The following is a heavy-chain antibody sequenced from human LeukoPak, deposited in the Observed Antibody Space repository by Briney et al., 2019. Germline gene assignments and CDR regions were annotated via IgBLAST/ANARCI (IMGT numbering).Heavy chain of an antibody. Sequence: GGSLRLSCAASGFTFNRYYMYWIRQAPGKGLVWVSRISDDGRVTLYADFVKGRFTISRDNAKNTLSLQINSLRVEDTAVYYCARDYCSSTSCRYELDAFDIWGQGTMVTVSS. D-gene: IGHD2-2*01. V-gene: IGHV3-74*01. CDR3: ARDYCSSTSCRYELDAFDI. CDR2: ISDDGRVT. CDR1: GFTFNRYY. J-gene: IGHJ3*02.